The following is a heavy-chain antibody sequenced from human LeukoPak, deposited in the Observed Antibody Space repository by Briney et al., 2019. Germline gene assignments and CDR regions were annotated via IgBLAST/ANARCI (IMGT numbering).Heavy chain of an antibody. CDR1: GGSFSGYY. J-gene: IGHJ6*02. CDR2: INHSGST. Sequence: SETLSLTCAVYGGSFSGYYWSWIRQPPGKGLEWIGEINHSGSTNYNPSLKSRVTISVDTSKNQFSLKLSSVTAADTAVYYCARGSEYCSSTSCPPSPYYYGMDVWGQGTTVTVSS. V-gene: IGHV4-34*01. D-gene: IGHD2-2*01. CDR3: ARGSEYCSSTSCPPSPYYYGMDV.